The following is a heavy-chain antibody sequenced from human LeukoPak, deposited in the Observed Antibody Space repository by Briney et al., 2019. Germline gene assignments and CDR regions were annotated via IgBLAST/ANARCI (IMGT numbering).Heavy chain of an antibody. CDR2: INQDESGK. J-gene: IGHJ6*02. CDR3: AREVGV. CDR1: GFPFNNYW. V-gene: IGHV3-7*03. Sequence: GGSLRLSCAASGFPFNNYWMSWVRQAPGKGLEWVANINQDESGKYYVDSVKGRFTISRDNSKNTLYLQMNSLRAEDTAVYYCAREVGVWGQGTTVTVSS.